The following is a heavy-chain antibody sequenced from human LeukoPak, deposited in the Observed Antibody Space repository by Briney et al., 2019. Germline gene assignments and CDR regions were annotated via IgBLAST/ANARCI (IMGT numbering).Heavy chain of an antibody. CDR3: AKGGYCSSTSCYNNY. Sequence: GGSLRLSCAASGFTFSSYAMHWVRQAPGKGLEWVAVISYDGSNKYYADSVKGRFTISRDNSKNTLYLQMNSLRAEDTAVYYCAKGGYCSSTSCYNNYWGQGTLVTVSS. J-gene: IGHJ4*02. CDR2: ISYDGSNK. V-gene: IGHV3-30-3*01. CDR1: GFTFSSYA. D-gene: IGHD2-2*02.